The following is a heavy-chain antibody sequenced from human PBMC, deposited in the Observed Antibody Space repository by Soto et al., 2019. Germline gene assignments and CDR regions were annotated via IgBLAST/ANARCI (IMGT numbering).Heavy chain of an antibody. CDR2: ISGSGGST. CDR3: VKSIGTTSRQAVFDY. V-gene: IGHV3-23*01. Sequence: EVQLLESGGGLVQPGGSLRLSCAASGFTFSSYAMSWVRQAPGKGLEWVSAISGSGGSTYYADSVKGRFTISRDNSKNTLYRQMNSLRAEDTAVYYCVKSIGTTSRQAVFDYWGQGTLVTVSS. CDR1: GFTFSSYA. D-gene: IGHD4-17*01. J-gene: IGHJ4*02.